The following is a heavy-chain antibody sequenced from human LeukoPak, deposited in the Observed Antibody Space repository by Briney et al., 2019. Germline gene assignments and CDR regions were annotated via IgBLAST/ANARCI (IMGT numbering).Heavy chain of an antibody. CDR3: ARHVGTENWFDP. Sequence: PGESLKISCKGSGSSFTSYSISWVRQMPGKGLGWMGRIDPSDSYTNYSPSFQGHVTISADKSISTAYLQWSSLKASDTAMYYCARHVGTENWFDPWGQGTLVTVSS. V-gene: IGHV5-10-1*01. D-gene: IGHD2-15*01. J-gene: IGHJ5*02. CDR2: IDPSDSYT. CDR1: GSSFTSYS.